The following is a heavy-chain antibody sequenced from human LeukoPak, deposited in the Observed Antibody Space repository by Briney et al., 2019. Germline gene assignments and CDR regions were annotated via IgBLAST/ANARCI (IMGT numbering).Heavy chain of an antibody. CDR1: GFTFDDYA. D-gene: IGHD1-26*01. CDR3: ARVAPYSIIFGYSYYYMDV. Sequence: TGGSLRLSCAASGFTFDDYAMHWVRQAPGKGLEWVSGISWNSGSIGYADSVKGRFTISRDNAKNSLSLQMNSLRADDTGVYYCARVAPYSIIFGYSYYYMDVWGKGTTVSVSS. CDR2: ISWNSGSI. J-gene: IGHJ6*03. V-gene: IGHV3-9*01.